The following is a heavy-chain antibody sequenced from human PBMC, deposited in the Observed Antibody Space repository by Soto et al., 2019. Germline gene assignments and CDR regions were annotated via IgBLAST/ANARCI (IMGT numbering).Heavy chain of an antibody. CDR2: ISWDDDK. CDR3: AHSRCGGDCLQSYSSHYYYGMDV. V-gene: IGHV2-5*02. D-gene: IGHD2-21*02. Sequence: QITLRESGPSLVKPTQTLTLTCTFSGFSLSTGGVGVGWIRQPPGKALEWLALISWDDDKRYSPSLRSRLTVTKDTSNNQVVLTMTNMDPVDTATSYCAHSRCGGDCLQSYSSHYYYGMDVWGQGTTVTGSS. CDR1: GFSLSTGGVG. J-gene: IGHJ6*02.